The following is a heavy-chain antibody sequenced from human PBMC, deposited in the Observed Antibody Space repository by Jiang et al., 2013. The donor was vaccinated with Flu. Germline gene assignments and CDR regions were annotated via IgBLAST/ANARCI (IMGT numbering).Heavy chain of an antibody. CDR1: GGSVSSENYY. CDR3: ARNPVLVMVGAIYYHGLDV. J-gene: IGHJ6*02. D-gene: IGHD1-26*01. V-gene: IGHV4-61*01. Sequence: SGSGLVKPSETLSLTCTVSGGSVSSENYYWNWIRQPPGKGLEWIGYIYYNGSTDYNPSLNSRVTISVDTSKNRFSLKLSSVTAADTAVYYCARNPVLVMVGAIYYHGLDVWGQGTTVTVSS. CDR2: IYYNGST.